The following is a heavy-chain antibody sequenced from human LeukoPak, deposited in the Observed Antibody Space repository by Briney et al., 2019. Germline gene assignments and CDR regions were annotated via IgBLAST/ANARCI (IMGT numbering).Heavy chain of an antibody. V-gene: IGHV4-39*07. D-gene: IGHD6-13*01. CDR1: GGSISSSSYY. CDR3: ARGMGSSWGYNWFDP. J-gene: IGHJ5*02. CDR2: INHSGST. Sequence: SETLSLTCTVSGGSISSSSYYWGWIRQPPGKGLEWIGEINHSGSTNYNPSLKSRVTISVDTSKNQFSLKLSSVTAADTAVYYCARGMGSSWGYNWFDPWGQGTLVTVSS.